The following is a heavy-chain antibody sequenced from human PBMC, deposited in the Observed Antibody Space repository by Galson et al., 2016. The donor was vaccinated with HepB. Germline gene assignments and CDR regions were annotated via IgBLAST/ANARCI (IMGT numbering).Heavy chain of an antibody. D-gene: IGHD6-13*01. CDR2: ISYDGNIK. CDR3: ARPQEGIAAAGLDY. J-gene: IGHJ4*02. Sequence: SLRLSCAASGLSFRSYGMHWVRQAPGKGLEWVAVISYDGNIKYYADSMQGRFTISRDNSKNTMYLQMNSLRGEDTAVYYCARPQEGIAAAGLDYWGQGTLVTVSS. CDR1: GLSFRSYG. V-gene: IGHV3-30*03.